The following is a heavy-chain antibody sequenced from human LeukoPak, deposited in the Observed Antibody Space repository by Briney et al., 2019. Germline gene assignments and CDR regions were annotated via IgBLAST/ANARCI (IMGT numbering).Heavy chain of an antibody. J-gene: IGHJ4*02. CDR2: FDPEDGET. Sequence: ASVKVSCKVSGYTLTELSMHWVRQAPGKGLEWMGGFDPEDGETIYAQKFQGRVTMTEDTSTDIAYMELSSLRSEDTAVYYCATRTADFWSGYLFYFDYWGQGTLVTVSS. CDR3: ATRTADFWSGYLFYFDY. V-gene: IGHV1-24*01. CDR1: GYTLTELS. D-gene: IGHD3-3*01.